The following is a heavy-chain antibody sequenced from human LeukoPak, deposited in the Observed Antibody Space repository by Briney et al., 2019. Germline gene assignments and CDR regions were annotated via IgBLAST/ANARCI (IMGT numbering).Heavy chain of an antibody. CDR1: GGSFSGYY. J-gene: IGHJ4*02. D-gene: IGHD6-6*01. CDR3: ARRRVSIAARYYFDY. Sequence: PSETLSLTCAVYGGSFSGYYWSWIRQPPGKGLEWIGEINHSGSTNYNPSLKSRVTISVDMSKNQFSLKLSSVTAADTAVYYCARRRVSIAARYYFDYWGQGTLVTVSS. V-gene: IGHV4-34*01. CDR2: INHSGST.